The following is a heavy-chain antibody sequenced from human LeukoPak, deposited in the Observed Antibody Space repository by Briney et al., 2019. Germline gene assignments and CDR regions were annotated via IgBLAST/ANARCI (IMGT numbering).Heavy chain of an antibody. CDR2: IYTSGST. CDR3: ARQLGYCSSTSCRAFDP. D-gene: IGHD2-2*01. J-gene: IGHJ5*02. CDR1: GGSISSGSSY. V-gene: IGHV4-61*02. Sequence: PSETLSLTCTVSGGSISSGSSYWSWIRQPAGKGLEWIGRIYTSGSTNYNPSLKSRVTISVDTSKNQFSLKLSSVTAADTAVYYCARQLGYCSSTSCRAFDPWGQGTLVTVSS.